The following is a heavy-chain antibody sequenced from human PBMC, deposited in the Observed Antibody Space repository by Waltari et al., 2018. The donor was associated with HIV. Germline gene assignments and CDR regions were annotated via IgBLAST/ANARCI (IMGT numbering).Heavy chain of an antibody. V-gene: IGHV3-21*01. Sequence: EVQLVESGGGLVKPGGSLRLSCAASGFTFSSYSMNWVRQAPGKGLEWVSSISSSSSYIYYADSVKGRFTSSRDNAKNSLYLQMNSRRAEDTAVYYCARDAVWGYCSSTSCYPVFDYWGQGTLVTVSS. J-gene: IGHJ4*02. CDR3: ARDAVWGYCSSTSCYPVFDY. CDR1: GFTFSSYS. CDR2: ISSSSSYI. D-gene: IGHD2-2*01.